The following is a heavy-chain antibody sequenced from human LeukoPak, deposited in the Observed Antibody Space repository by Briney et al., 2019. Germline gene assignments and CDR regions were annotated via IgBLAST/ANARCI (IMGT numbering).Heavy chain of an antibody. CDR2: IYTSGST. J-gene: IGHJ3*02. CDR3: ARETEVGDAFDI. V-gene: IGHV4-61*02. Sequence: SETLSLTCTVSGGSISSGSYYWSWIRQPAGKGLEWIGRIYTSGSTNYNPSLKSRVTISVDTSKNQFSLKLSSVTAADTAVYYCARETEVGDAFDIWGQGTMATVSS. D-gene: IGHD3-10*01. CDR1: GGSISSGSYY.